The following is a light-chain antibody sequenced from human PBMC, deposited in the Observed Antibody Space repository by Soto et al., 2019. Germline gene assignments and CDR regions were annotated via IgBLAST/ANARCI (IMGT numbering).Light chain of an antibody. V-gene: IGLV2-14*03. Sequence: QSALTQPASVSGSPGQSITLSCAGTSADIGAFNYVSWYQHHPGKVPQLLIYDVSNRPSGVSARFSASKSANTASLTTSGLQADDEADYYCSSYSTSSALVFGGGTQLTVL. CDR2: DVS. CDR1: SADIGAFNY. CDR3: SSYSTSSALV. J-gene: IGLJ7*01.